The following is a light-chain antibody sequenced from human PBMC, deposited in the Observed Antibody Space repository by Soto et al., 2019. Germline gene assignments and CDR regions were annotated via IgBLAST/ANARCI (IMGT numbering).Light chain of an antibody. CDR1: QSVRSDY. Sequence: EIVLTQSPDTLSLSPGQRATLSCRASQSVRSDYFAWYQQKPGQAPRVIIFGVSTRATGVPDRFSGSGSGTDLTITISRLEPEDFAQDYCQQYGNSPLTIGGGNKVEIK. CDR2: GVS. J-gene: IGKJ4*01. V-gene: IGKV3-20*01. CDR3: QQYGNSPLT.